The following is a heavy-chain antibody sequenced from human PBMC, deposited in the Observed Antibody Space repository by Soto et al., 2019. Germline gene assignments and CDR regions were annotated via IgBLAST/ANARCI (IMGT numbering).Heavy chain of an antibody. CDR2: ISGSGGST. V-gene: IGHV3-23*01. D-gene: IGHD3-22*01. CDR1: GFTFSSYA. J-gene: IGHJ5*02. Sequence: LRLSCAASGFTFSSYAMSWVRQAPGKGLEWVSAISGSGGSTYYADSVKGRFTISRDNSKNTLYLQMNSLRAEDTAVYYCARDLPRRFGYYDSSGYTTSSYNWFDPWGQGTLVTVSS. CDR3: ARDLPRRFGYYDSSGYTTSSYNWFDP.